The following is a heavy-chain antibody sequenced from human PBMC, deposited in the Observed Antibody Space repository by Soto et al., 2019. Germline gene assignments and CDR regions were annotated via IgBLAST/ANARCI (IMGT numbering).Heavy chain of an antibody. CDR3: ARDSFDYYSNPRLDFDY. CDR2: INAGNGNT. J-gene: IGHJ4*02. CDR1: GYTFTSYA. D-gene: IGHD4-4*01. V-gene: IGHV1-3*01. Sequence: ASVKVSCKASGYTFTSYAMHWVRQAPGQRLEWMGWINAGNGNTKYSQKFQGRVTITRDTSASTAYMELSSLRSEDTAVYYCARDSFDYYSNPRLDFDYWGQGTLVTVSS.